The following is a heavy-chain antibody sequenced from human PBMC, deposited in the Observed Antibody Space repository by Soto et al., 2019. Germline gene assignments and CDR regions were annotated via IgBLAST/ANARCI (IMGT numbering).Heavy chain of an antibody. CDR1: GYTFTSYG. CDR2: MNPDSGNT. D-gene: IGHD3-10*01. CDR3: ARSVGGSNINFDY. J-gene: IGHJ4*02. V-gene: IGHV1-8*02. Sequence: ASVKVSCKASGYTFTSYGISWVRQATGQGPEWMGWMNPDSGNTGYVQKFQGRVTMTRNTAISTAYMELSSLRSDDTAVYYCARSVGGSNINFDYWGQGTLVTVSS.